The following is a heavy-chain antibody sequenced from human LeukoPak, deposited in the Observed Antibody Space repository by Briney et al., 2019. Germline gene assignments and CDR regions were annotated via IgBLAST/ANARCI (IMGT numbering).Heavy chain of an antibody. Sequence: GGSLKLSCAASGFTFSGSAMHWVRQASGKGLEWVGRIRSKANSYATAYAASVKGGFTISRDDSKNTAYLQMNSLKTEDTAVYYCTYARITIFGVVDYWGQGTLVTVSS. D-gene: IGHD3-3*01. CDR2: IRSKANSYAT. CDR1: GFTFSGSA. J-gene: IGHJ4*02. V-gene: IGHV3-73*01. CDR3: TYARITIFGVVDY.